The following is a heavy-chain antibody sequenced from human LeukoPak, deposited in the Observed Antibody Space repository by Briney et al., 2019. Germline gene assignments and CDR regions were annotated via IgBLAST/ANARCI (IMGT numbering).Heavy chain of an antibody. V-gene: IGHV4-34*01. CDR3: ARAGYCSSTSCLWTTVTTH. CDR1: GGSFSGYY. J-gene: IGHJ4*02. CDR2: INHSGST. Sequence: SETLSLTCAVYGGSFSGYYWSWIRQPPGKGLEWIGEINHSGSTNYNPSLKSRVTISVDTSKNQFSLKLSSVTAADTAVYYCARAGYCSSTSCLWTTVTTHWGQGTLVTVSS. D-gene: IGHD2-2*03.